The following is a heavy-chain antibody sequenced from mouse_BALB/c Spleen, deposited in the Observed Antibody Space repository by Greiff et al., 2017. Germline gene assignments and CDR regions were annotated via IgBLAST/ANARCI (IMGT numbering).Heavy chain of an antibody. D-gene: IGHD1-1*01. J-gene: IGHJ3*01. V-gene: IGHV14-1*02. CDR3: ARYGTTGPY. Sequence: EVQLQESGAELVRPGALVKLSCKASGFNIKDYYMHWVKQRPEQGLEWIGWIDPENGNTIYDPKFQGKASITADTSSNTAYLQLSSLTSEDTAVYYCARYGTTGPYWGQGTLVTVSA. CDR2: IDPENGNT. CDR1: GFNIKDYY.